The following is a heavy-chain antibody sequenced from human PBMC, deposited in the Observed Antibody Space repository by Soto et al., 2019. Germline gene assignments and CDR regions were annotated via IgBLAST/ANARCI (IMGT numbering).Heavy chain of an antibody. CDR3: AKDPAVTMGPDFYFDY. D-gene: IGHD4-17*01. J-gene: IGHJ4*02. CDR1: GFTFINYG. CDR2: ISYDGNTE. V-gene: IGHV3-30*18. Sequence: QVQLVESGVGVVQPGRSLRLSCAASGFTFINYGIHWVREAPGEGLEWVAVISYDGNTEYYADSVKGRFTISRDNSKNTLYLQMNSLRPEDTAVYYCAKDPAVTMGPDFYFDYWGQGTLVTVSS.